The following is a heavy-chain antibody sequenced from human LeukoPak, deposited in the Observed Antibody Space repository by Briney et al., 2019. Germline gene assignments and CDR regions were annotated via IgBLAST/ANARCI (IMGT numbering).Heavy chain of an antibody. Sequence: PGGSLRLSCAASGFTVSSNYMSWVRQAPGKGLEWVSVIYSGGSTYYADSVKGRFTISRDNSKNTLYLQMNSLRAEDTAVYYCARALITMIVVVDDAFDIWGQGTMVTVSS. J-gene: IGHJ3*02. V-gene: IGHV3-66*01. CDR2: IYSGGST. CDR3: ARALITMIVVVDDAFDI. D-gene: IGHD3-22*01. CDR1: GFTVSSNY.